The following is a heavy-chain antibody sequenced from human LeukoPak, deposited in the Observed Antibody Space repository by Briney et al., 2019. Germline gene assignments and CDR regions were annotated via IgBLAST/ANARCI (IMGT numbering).Heavy chain of an antibody. Sequence: QTGGSLRLSCAASGFTFSNYGMHWVRQAPGKRLEWVAVIWYDGSNKYYADSVKGRFTISRDNAKNSLYLQMNSLRDGDTALYYCARSLGGSYDYWGQGTLVTVSS. CDR1: GFTFSNYG. V-gene: IGHV3-33*01. CDR3: ARSLGGSYDY. CDR2: IWYDGSNK. J-gene: IGHJ4*02. D-gene: IGHD1-26*01.